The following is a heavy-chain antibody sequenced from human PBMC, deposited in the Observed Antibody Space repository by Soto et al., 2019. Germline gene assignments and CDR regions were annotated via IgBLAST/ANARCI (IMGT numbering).Heavy chain of an antibody. D-gene: IGHD6-13*01. CDR3: ARGPSYSSSWTYYYYYYGMDV. V-gene: IGHV3-13*01. Sequence: GGSLRLSCAASGFTFSSYDMHWVRQATGKGLEWVSAIGTAGDTYYPGSVKGRFTISRENAKNSLYLQMNSLRAEDTAVYYCARGPSYSSSWTYYYYYYGMDVWGQGTTVTVSS. J-gene: IGHJ6*02. CDR2: IGTAGDT. CDR1: GFTFSSYD.